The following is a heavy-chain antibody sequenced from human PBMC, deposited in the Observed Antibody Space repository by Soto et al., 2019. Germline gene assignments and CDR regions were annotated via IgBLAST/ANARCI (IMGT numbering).Heavy chain of an antibody. D-gene: IGHD3-16*01. CDR2: LYYSGNT. V-gene: IGHV4-39*01. CDR1: GGSISRSSYS. J-gene: IGHJ4*01. Sequence: SETLSLTCTVSGGSISRSSYSWAWIRQPPGKGLEWIGTLYYSGNTYYNPSLKSRVTISVDTSKNQFSLKLSSVTAADTAVYYCATPRPGSHGYSFWGHGALVTVSS. CDR3: ATPRPGSHGYSF.